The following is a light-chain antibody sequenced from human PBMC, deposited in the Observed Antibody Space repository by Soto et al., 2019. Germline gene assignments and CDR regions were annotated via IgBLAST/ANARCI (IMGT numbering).Light chain of an antibody. CDR3: RSYTTSSTRV. V-gene: IGLV2-14*03. J-gene: IGLJ1*01. Sequence: QSVLTQPASVSGSPGQSIAITCTGTNSDVSAFNYVSWYQQHPDKAPKLMIYEVSNRPSGVSNRFSGSKSVNTATLTISGLQTEDEADYYCRSYTTSSTRVFGTGTKVTVL. CDR2: EVS. CDR1: NSDVSAFNY.